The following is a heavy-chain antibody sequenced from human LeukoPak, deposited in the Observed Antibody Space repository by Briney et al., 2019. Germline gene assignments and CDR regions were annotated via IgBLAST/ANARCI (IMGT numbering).Heavy chain of an antibody. CDR2: ISYDGSNK. CDR1: GFTFSSYG. D-gene: IGHD6-13*01. Sequence: PGGSLRLSCAASGFTFSSYGTHWVRQAPGKGLEWVAVISYDGSNKYYADSVKGRSTISRDNSMNTLYLQMNSLRAEDTAVYYCAKDLSSSWFYWYFDLWGRGTLVTVSS. CDR3: AKDLSSSWFYWYFDL. J-gene: IGHJ2*01. V-gene: IGHV3-30*18.